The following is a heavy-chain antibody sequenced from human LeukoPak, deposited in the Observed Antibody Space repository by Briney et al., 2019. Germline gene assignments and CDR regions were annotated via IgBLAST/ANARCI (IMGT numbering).Heavy chain of an antibody. CDR2: IRGRSDTT. V-gene: IGHV3-48*01. CDR3: AKDLPAAYFDY. J-gene: IGHJ4*02. Sequence: GGSLRLSCAASGFTFTMFSMNWLRQAPGKGLEWIAFIRGRSDTTYYADSVQGRFTISRDNAEDSVYLQMNSLRVEDTAVYCCAKDLPAAYFDYWGLGTLVTVSS. D-gene: IGHD2-2*01. CDR1: GFTFTMFS.